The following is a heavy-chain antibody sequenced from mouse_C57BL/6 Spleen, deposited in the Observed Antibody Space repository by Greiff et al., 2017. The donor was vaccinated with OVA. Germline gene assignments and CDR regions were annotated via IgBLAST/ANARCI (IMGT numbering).Heavy chain of an antibody. CDR3: ARDRGLVDY. Sequence: EVQLQESGGGLVKPGGSLKLSCAASGFTFSSYAMSWVRQTPEKRLEWVATISDGGSYTYYPDNVKGRFTISRDNAKNNLYLQMSHLKSEDTAMYYCARDRGLVDYWGQGTTLTVSS. J-gene: IGHJ2*01. CDR2: ISDGGSYT. D-gene: IGHD3-3*01. V-gene: IGHV5-4*01. CDR1: GFTFSSYA.